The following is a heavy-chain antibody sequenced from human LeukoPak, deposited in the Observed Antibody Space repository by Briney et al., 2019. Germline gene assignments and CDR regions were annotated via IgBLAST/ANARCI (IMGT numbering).Heavy chain of an antibody. D-gene: IGHD7-27*01. CDR1: GSSFSTYS. CDR3: GTGDPRFDY. CDR2: ISSGSSAI. J-gene: IGHJ4*02. Sequence: PGGALRLSCATPGSSFSTYSMNWVRQAPGKGLQWVSYISSGSSAIYYTDSVKGRFTITRDDAKNSVYLQMNSLRTEDTAVYYCGTGDPRFDYWGQGILVTVSS. V-gene: IGHV3-48*01.